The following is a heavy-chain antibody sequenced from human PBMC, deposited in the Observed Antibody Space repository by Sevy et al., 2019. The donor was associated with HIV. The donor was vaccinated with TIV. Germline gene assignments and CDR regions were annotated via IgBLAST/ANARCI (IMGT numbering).Heavy chain of an antibody. Sequence: GGSLRLSCAASGFTFSKYSMSWVRQPPGKGLEGVSTLSFGCGEIKYADSVKGRFTISRVNSKSSVYLQMNNLRPEDTAVDYGAREGCTKPHDYWGQGTLVFVSS. J-gene: IGHJ4*02. V-gene: IGHV3-23*01. CDR2: LSFGCGEI. CDR1: GFTFSKYS. D-gene: IGHD2-8*01. CDR3: AREGCTKPHDY.